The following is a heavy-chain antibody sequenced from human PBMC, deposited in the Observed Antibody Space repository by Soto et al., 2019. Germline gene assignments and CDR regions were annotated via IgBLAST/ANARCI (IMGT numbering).Heavy chain of an antibody. Sequence: HPGGSLRLSCAAPGFTFISYWMSWVRQAPGKGLEWVANIKQDGSEKYYVDSVKGRFTISRDNAKNSLYLQMNSLRAEDTAVYYCAREDGAMTVAAAGTSLWGQGTLVTVSS. CDR1: GFTFISYW. D-gene: IGHD6-13*01. CDR3: AREDGAMTVAAAGTSL. V-gene: IGHV3-7*01. J-gene: IGHJ4*02. CDR2: IKQDGSEK.